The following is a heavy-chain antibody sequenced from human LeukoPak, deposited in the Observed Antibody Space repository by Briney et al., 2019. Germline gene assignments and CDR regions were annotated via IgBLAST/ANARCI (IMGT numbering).Heavy chain of an antibody. CDR3: ARGLHDYGDSNYYFDQ. CDR1: GFTFGDDG. D-gene: IGHD4-17*01. CDR2: IRKKAYGETT. V-gene: IGHV3-49*03. Sequence: HPGRSLRLFCTASGFTFGDDGWSWFRLAPGKGLEWICLIRKKAYGETTEYAASVRGRFTISRDDAKSIAYLQMNSLKTEDTALYYCARGLHDYGDSNYYFDQWGQGTLVTVSS. J-gene: IGHJ4*02.